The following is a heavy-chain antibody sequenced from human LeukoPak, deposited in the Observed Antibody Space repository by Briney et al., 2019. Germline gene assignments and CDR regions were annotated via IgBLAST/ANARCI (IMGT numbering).Heavy chain of an antibody. V-gene: IGHV1-69*04. CDR3: ARSQAVAGTHPYYFDY. J-gene: IGHJ4*02. Sequence: SVKVSCKTSGGTFSSYAISWVRQAPGHGLEWMGRIIPIFGIANYAQKFQGRVTITADKSTSTAYMELSSLRSEDTAAYYCARSQAVAGTHPYYFDYWGQGTLVTVSS. CDR2: IIPIFGIA. CDR1: GGTFSSYA. D-gene: IGHD6-19*01.